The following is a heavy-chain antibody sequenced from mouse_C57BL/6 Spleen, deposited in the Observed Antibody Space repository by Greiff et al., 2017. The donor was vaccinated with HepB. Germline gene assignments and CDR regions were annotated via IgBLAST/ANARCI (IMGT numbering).Heavy chain of an antibody. Sequence: VQLQQSGPELVKPGASVKISCKASGYAFSSSWMNWVKQRPGKGLEWIGRIYPGDGDTNYNGKFKGKATLTANKSSSTAYMKLSSLTSEDSAVYFCARGWDGRYFDVWGTGTTVTVSS. J-gene: IGHJ1*03. CDR3: ARGWDGRYFDV. V-gene: IGHV1-82*01. CDR2: IYPGDGDT. D-gene: IGHD4-1*01. CDR1: GYAFSSSW.